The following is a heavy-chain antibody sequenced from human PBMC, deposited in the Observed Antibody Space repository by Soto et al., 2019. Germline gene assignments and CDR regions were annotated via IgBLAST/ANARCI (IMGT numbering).Heavy chain of an antibody. Sequence: GESLKISCKGSGYSFTSYWIGWVRQMPGKGLEWMGIIYPGDSDTRYSPSFQGQVTISADKSISTAYLQWSSLKASDTAMYYRARLSCSGGSCYLHYYYMDVWGKGTTVTVSS. CDR3: ARLSCSGGSCYLHYYYMDV. D-gene: IGHD2-15*01. CDR1: GYSFTSYW. J-gene: IGHJ6*03. CDR2: IYPGDSDT. V-gene: IGHV5-51*01.